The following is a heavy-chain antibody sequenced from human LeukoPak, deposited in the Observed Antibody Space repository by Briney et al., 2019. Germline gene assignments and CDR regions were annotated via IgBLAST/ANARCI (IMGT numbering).Heavy chain of an antibody. CDR2: FDPEDGET. Sequence: ASLKVSCKVSGYSVMELSMHWVRQAPGKGLEWMRGFDPEDGETIYAQKFQGRVTMTEDTSTDTAYMELRSLRSEDTAVYYCATPGPDWGDAFDICGQGKMVTVSS. J-gene: IGHJ3*02. D-gene: IGHD3/OR15-3a*01. CDR3: ATPGPDWGDAFDI. CDR1: GYSVMELS. V-gene: IGHV1-24*01.